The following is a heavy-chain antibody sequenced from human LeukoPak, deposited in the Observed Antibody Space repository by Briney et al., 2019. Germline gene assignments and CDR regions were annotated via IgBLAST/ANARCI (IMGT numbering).Heavy chain of an antibody. CDR2: TSTSGST. D-gene: IGHD5-12*01. Sequence: SETLSLTCTVSGGSISSGTYFWSWIRQPAGQGLEWVGRTSTSGSTNYNPSLKSRVTISVDTSKNQLSLRLTSVTAADTAVYYCTRGWMAHGHWGQGTLVTVSS. V-gene: IGHV4-61*02. J-gene: IGHJ4*02. CDR3: TRGWMAHGH. CDR1: GGSISSGTYF.